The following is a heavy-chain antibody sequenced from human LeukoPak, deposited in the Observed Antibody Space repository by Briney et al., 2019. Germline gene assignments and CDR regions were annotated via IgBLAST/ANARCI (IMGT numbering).Heavy chain of an antibody. Sequence: GRSLRLSCAASGFTVSSNYRSWVRQAPGKGLEWVSVIYSGGSTYYADSVKGRFTISRDNSKNTLYLQMNSLRAEDTAVYYCARENTYYYYYGMDVWGQGTTVTVSS. CDR2: IYSGGST. J-gene: IGHJ6*02. D-gene: IGHD2/OR15-2a*01. CDR1: GFTVSSNY. V-gene: IGHV3-53*01. CDR3: ARENTYYYYYGMDV.